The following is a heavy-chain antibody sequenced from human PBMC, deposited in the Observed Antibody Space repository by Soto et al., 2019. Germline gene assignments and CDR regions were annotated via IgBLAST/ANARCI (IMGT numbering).Heavy chain of an antibody. Sequence: LRLSCAASGFTFSSYAMHWVRQAPGKGLEWVAGISYDGSNKYYADSVKGRFTISRDNSKNTLYLQMNSLRSADTALYYCAREASVLIPAAQPSRFDSWGQGTLVTVSS. CDR2: ISYDGSNK. CDR3: AREASVLIPAAQPSRFDS. CDR1: GFTFSSYA. J-gene: IGHJ4*02. V-gene: IGHV3-30-3*01. D-gene: IGHD2-2*01.